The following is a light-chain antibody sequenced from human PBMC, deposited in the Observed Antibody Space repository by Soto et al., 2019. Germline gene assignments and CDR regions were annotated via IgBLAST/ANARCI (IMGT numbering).Light chain of an antibody. CDR3: QQYNSYPLT. CDR1: QSVSSC. Sequence: DIQMTQSPSTLSASVGESVTITCRASQSVSSCLAWYQQKPGKAPKFLIYDASSLESGVPSRFSGSGSGTDFTLTLSSLQPDDFASYYGQQYNSYPLTFGGGTKGELK. CDR2: DAS. V-gene: IGKV1-5*01. J-gene: IGKJ4*01.